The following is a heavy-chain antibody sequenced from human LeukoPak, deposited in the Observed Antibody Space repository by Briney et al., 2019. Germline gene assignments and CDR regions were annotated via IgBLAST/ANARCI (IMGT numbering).Heavy chain of an antibody. V-gene: IGHV4-39*07. Sequence: KPSETLSLTCTVSGGSISSSSYYWGWIRQPPGKGLEWIGSIYYSGSTYYNPSLKSRVTISVDTSKNQFSLKLSFVTAADTAVYYCARDIYYDSSGFSYYYMDVWGKGTTVTVSS. D-gene: IGHD3-22*01. CDR1: GGSISSSSYY. J-gene: IGHJ6*03. CDR3: ARDIYYDSSGFSYYYMDV. CDR2: IYYSGST.